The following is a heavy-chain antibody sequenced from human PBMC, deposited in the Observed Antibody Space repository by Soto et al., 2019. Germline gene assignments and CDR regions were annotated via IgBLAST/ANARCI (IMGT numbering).Heavy chain of an antibody. CDR1: GFTFSNYW. J-gene: IGHJ4*02. CDR3: ARSTVTRTLTD. CDR2: INNDGSST. D-gene: IGHD4-17*01. V-gene: IGHV3-74*01. Sequence: EVQLVESGGGLVQPGGSLRLSCAASGFTFSNYWMHWVRQAPGKGLVWVSRINNDGSSTSHADSVKGRFAISRDNPKNTLHLQMNSLRADGTAVYYCARSTVTRTLTDWGLGTLVTVSS.